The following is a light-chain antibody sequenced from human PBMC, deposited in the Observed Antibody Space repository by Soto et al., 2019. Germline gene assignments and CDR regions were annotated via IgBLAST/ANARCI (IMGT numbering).Light chain of an antibody. CDR3: QTWATGNPV. V-gene: IGLV4-69*01. CDR1: SGHTTYT. J-gene: IGLJ3*02. CDR2: VNSDGSH. Sequence: QPVLTQSPSASASLGASVKFTCTLSSGHTTYTIAWHQQQPQKGPRYLMKVNSDGSHSKGDGIPDRFSGSSSGAERYLTISSLQSEDEADYYCQTWATGNPVFGGGTKVTVL.